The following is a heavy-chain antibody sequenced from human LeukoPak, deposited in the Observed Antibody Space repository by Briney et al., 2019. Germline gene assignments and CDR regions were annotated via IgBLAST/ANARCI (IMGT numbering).Heavy chain of an antibody. J-gene: IGHJ4*02. CDR3: ARGSGTGTYN. CDR2: ISSSSSYI. CDR1: GFTFSTYS. V-gene: IGHV3-21*01. D-gene: IGHD1-7*01. Sequence: GGSLRLSCAASGFTFSTYSMNWVRQAPGKGLEWVSSISSSSSYIYYADSVKGRFTISRDNAKNSLYLQMNSLRAEDTAVYYCARGSGTGTYNWGQGTLVTVSS.